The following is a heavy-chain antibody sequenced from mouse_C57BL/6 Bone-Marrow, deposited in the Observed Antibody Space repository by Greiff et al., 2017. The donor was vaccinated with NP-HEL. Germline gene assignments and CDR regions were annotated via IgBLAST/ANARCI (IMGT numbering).Heavy chain of an antibody. J-gene: IGHJ1*03. CDR2: IDPENGDT. CDR3: TTFDYGPSSYWYFDV. V-gene: IGHV14-4*01. Sequence: VQLKESGAELVRPGASVKLSCTASGFNIKDDYMHWVKQRPEQGLEWIGWIDPENGDTEYASKFQGKATITADTSSNTAYLQLSSLTSEDTAVYYCTTFDYGPSSYWYFDVWGTGTTVTVSS. CDR1: GFNIKDDY. D-gene: IGHD2-4*01.